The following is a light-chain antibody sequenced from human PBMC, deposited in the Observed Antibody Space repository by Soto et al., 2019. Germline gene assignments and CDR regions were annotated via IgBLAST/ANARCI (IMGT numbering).Light chain of an antibody. Sequence: DIQLTQSPSSLSASLGARVTITCRASQTTRNYLNWYQQKPGKAPKLLIYAASSLQGGVPSRFSGSGSETDFTLTISSLQPEDFATYYCQQSYSGPPTFGRGTKVEVK. J-gene: IGKJ1*01. V-gene: IGKV1-39*01. CDR1: QTTRNY. CDR3: QQSYSGPPT. CDR2: AAS.